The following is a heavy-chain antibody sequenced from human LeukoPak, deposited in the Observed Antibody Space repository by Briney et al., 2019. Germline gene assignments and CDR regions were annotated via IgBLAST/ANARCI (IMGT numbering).Heavy chain of an antibody. D-gene: IGHD5-18*01. J-gene: IGHJ6*02. CDR2: IKSKTDGGTT. CDR3: TTDTAMVDYYGMDV. CDR1: GFTFSNYG. Sequence: GRSLRLSCAASGFTFSNYGMSWVRQAPGKGLEWVGRIKSKTDGGTTDYAAPVKGRFTISRDDSKNTLYLQMNSLKTEDTAVYYCTTDTAMVDYYGMDVWGQGTTVTVSS. V-gene: IGHV3-15*01.